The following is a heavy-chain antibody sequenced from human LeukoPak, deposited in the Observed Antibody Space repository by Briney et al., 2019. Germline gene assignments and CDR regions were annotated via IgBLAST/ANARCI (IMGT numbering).Heavy chain of an antibody. Sequence: GGSLRLSCAASGFTVSSNYMSWVRQAPGKGLEWVSVIYNGGSTKYADSVKGRFTISRDNAKNSLYLQMNRLRAEDTAVYYCARGSSGWYYFDYWGQGTLVTVSS. D-gene: IGHD6-19*01. J-gene: IGHJ4*02. CDR3: ARGSSGWYYFDY. CDR2: IYNGGST. V-gene: IGHV3-66*01. CDR1: GFTVSSNY.